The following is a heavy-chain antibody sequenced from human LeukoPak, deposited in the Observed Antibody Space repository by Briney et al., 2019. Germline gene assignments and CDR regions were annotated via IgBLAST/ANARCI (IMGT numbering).Heavy chain of an antibody. CDR3: ARSAPTLDIVVVVAATDFDY. CDR2: IYHSGST. Sequence: PSETLSLTCAVSGYSISSGYYWGWIRQPPGKGLEWIGSIYHSGSTYYNPSLKSRVTISVDTSTNQFSLKLSSVTAADTAVYYCARSAPTLDIVVVVAATDFDYWGQGTLVTVSS. D-gene: IGHD2-15*01. V-gene: IGHV4-38-2*01. CDR1: GYSISSGYY. J-gene: IGHJ4*02.